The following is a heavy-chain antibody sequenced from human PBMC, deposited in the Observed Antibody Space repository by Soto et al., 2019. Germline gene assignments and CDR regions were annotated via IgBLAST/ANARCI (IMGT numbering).Heavy chain of an antibody. CDR1: GFIFTDYW. J-gene: IGHJ4*02. CDR2: INPDGTKR. Sequence: EVQLVESGGGLVQPGGSLRLSCAASGFIFTDYWMCWVRQPPGKGLEWVASINPDGTKRFYLDSVQGRFTISRDDAKNSVFLQMISLRAEDTDVYYCVRWESSGWYPGIWGQGTLVTVSS. V-gene: IGHV3-7*03. D-gene: IGHD6-19*01. CDR3: VRWESSGWYPGI.